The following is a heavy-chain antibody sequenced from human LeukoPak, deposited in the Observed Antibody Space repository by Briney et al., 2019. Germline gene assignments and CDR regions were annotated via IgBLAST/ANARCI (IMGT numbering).Heavy chain of an antibody. CDR3: AREYCSSTSCYFDY. CDR1: ADSFSSHY. CDR2: ISYIGST. D-gene: IGHD2-2*01. V-gene: IGHV4-59*11. Sequence: PSETLSLTCAVSADSFSSHYWTWLRQPPGKGLEWLGYISYIGSTNYNPSLKSRVTISIDTSKNQFSLKLSSVTAADTAVYYCAREYCSSTSCYFDYWGQGTLVTVSS. J-gene: IGHJ4*02.